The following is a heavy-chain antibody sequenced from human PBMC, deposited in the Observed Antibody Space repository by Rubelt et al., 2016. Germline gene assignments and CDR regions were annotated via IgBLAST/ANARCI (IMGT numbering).Heavy chain of an antibody. J-gene: IGHJ6*02. D-gene: IGHD6-13*01. CDR2: INHSGST. V-gene: IGHV4-34*01. Sequence: QVQLQQWGAGLLKPSETLSLTCAVYGGSFSGYYWSWIRQPPGKGLEWIGEINHSGSTNYHPSLKSRVTRSVDPSKNQFSLKLSSVTAADTAWYYCARGRRGSSSWLGRDYYGMDVWGQGTTVTVSS. CDR1: GGSFSGYY. CDR3: ARGRRGSSSWLGRDYYGMDV.